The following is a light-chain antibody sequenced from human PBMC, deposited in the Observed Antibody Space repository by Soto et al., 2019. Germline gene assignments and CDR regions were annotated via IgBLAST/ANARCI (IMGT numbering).Light chain of an antibody. Sequence: EIVLTPSPGTLSXSPGXRXXRXXXXIQTVLTNYLAWYQQRPGQAPRLLIYGASSRAAGIPDRFIGSGSGTDFTLTITRLEPEDFAVYYCQQHGSSPPWTFGQGTKVDIK. CDR1: QTVLTNY. CDR3: QQHGSSPPWT. J-gene: IGKJ1*01. CDR2: GAS. V-gene: IGKV3-20*01.